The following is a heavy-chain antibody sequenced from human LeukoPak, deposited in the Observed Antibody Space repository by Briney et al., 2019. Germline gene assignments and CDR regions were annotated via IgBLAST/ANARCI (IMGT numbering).Heavy chain of an antibody. J-gene: IGHJ5*02. CDR1: GFTFSDYY. D-gene: IGHD2-2*01. CDR3: AREPAAGYCSSTSCLNWFDP. Sequence: GGSLRLSCAASGFTFSDYYMSWIRQAPGKGLEWVSYISSSGSTIYYADSVKGRFTISRDNAKNSLYRQMNSLRAEDTAVYYCAREPAAGYCSSTSCLNWFDPWGQGTLITVSS. CDR2: ISSSGSTI. V-gene: IGHV3-11*01.